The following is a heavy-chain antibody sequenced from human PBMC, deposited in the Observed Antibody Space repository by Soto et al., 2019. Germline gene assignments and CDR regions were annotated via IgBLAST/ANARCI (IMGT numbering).Heavy chain of an antibody. Sequence: ESGGGLVQPGGSLKLSCAASGFTFSGSAIHWVRQASGKGLEWVGRIKTKGNNYATAYGASLKGRFTISRDDSESTAYLQMNSLKTADTAVYYCASSPDADCGASDCRNWFDPWGQGTLVTVSS. CDR2: IKTKGNNYAT. D-gene: IGHD2-21*01. CDR1: GFTFSGSA. V-gene: IGHV3-73*01. J-gene: IGHJ5*02. CDR3: ASSPDADCGASDCRNWFDP.